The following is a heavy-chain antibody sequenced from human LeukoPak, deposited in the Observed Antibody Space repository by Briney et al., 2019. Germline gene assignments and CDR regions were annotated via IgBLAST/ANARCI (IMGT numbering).Heavy chain of an antibody. D-gene: IGHD6-13*01. Sequence: GGSLRLSCVGSGFTFRSHAMSWVRQAPGKGLEWVANIKQDGSEKYYVDSVKGRFTISRDNAKNSLYLQMNSLRAEDTAVYYCARVVAAAGHNWFDPWGQGTLVTVSS. V-gene: IGHV3-7*03. CDR1: GFTFRSHA. CDR2: IKQDGSEK. CDR3: ARVVAAAGHNWFDP. J-gene: IGHJ5*02.